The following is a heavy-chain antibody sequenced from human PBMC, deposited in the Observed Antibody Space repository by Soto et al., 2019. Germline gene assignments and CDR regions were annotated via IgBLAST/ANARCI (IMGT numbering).Heavy chain of an antibody. V-gene: IGHV1-69*01. CDR1: GGTFKNYA. CDR3: ARASDTSGYYY. CDR2: ILPVFEEL. J-gene: IGHJ4*02. D-gene: IGHD3-22*01. Sequence: QVQLVQSESDVKKPGSSVKVSCKVSGGTFKNYAISWVRQAPGQGLEWVGVILPVFEELNYEPKLQGRVTSTADEVTSTAHFELGSLTSEDTAVYFCARASDTSGYYYWGQGALVTVSS.